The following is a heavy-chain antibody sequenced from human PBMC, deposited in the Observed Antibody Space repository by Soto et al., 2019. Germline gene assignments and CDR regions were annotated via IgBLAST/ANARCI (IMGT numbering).Heavy chain of an antibody. CDR1: GGSISSSNW. Sequence: PSETLSLTCAVSGGSISSSNWWSWVRQPPGKGLEWIGEIYHSGSTNYNPSLKSRVTISVDKSKNQFSLKLSSVTAADTAVYYCARAVRRAGSSHHFDFWGQGTQVTVSS. CDR2: IYHSGST. J-gene: IGHJ4*02. V-gene: IGHV4-4*02. D-gene: IGHD3-10*01. CDR3: ARAVRRAGSSHHFDF.